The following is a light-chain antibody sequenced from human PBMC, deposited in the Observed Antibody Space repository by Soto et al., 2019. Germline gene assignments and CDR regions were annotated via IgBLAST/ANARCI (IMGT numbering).Light chain of an antibody. CDR3: QQYGSSPFT. J-gene: IGKJ5*01. CDR1: ESISNSY. V-gene: IGKV3-20*01. Sequence: EKVLTQSPGTLSLSPEERATLSCRASESISNSYLAWYQQKLGQAPRLLIYGASTRATGIPARFSGSGSGTDFTLTISSLEPEDFAVYYCQQYGSSPFTFGQGTRLENK. CDR2: GAS.